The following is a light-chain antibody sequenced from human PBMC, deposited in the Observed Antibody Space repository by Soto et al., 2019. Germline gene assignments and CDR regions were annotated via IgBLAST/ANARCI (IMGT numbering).Light chain of an antibody. CDR1: QSVRSF. CDR3: QQRSTWPRT. CDR2: DAS. V-gene: IGKV3-11*01. J-gene: IGKJ1*01. Sequence: EIVLTQSPATLSLSPGERATLSCRASQSVRSFLAWYQQKVGQSPRLLIYDASNRATGIPARFSGSGSGTDFTLTINSLEPEDFAVYYCQQRSTWPRTFGQGTKVEIK.